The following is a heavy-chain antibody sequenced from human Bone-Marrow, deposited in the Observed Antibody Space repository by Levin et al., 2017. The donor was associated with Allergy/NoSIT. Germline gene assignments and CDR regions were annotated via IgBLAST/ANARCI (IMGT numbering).Heavy chain of an antibody. Sequence: GESLKISCAASGFTFSSYAMSWVRQAPGKGLEWVSAISGSGGSTYYADSVKGRFTISRDNSKNTLYLQMNSLRAEDTAVYYCAKGFYGSGKNWFDPWGQGTLVTVSS. CDR2: ISGSGGST. CDR1: GFTFSSYA. V-gene: IGHV3-23*01. CDR3: AKGFYGSGKNWFDP. J-gene: IGHJ5*02. D-gene: IGHD3-10*01.